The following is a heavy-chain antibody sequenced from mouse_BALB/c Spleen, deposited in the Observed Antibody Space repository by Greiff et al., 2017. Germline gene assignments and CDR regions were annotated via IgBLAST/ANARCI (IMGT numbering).Heavy chain of an antibody. D-gene: IGHD3-3*01. J-gene: IGHJ1*01. CDR1: GYSFTSYY. Sequence: VKLMESGPELVKPGASVKISCKASGYSFTSYYIHWVKQRPGQGLEWIGWIFPGSGNTKYNEKFKGKATLTADTSSSTAYMQLSSLTSEDSAVYFCARGTRYFDVWGAGTTVTVSS. CDR3: ARGTRYFDV. V-gene: IGHV1-66*01. CDR2: IFPGSGNT.